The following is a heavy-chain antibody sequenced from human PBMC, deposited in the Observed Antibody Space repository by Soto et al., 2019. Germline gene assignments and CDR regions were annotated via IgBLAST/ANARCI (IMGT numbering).Heavy chain of an antibody. J-gene: IGHJ6*02. V-gene: IGHV4-30-2*01. CDR2: IYHSGST. CDR3: ARGDESRLGEDV. Sequence: SETLSLTCAVSGGSISSGGYSWSWIRQPPGKGLEWIGYIYHSGSTYYNPSLKSRVTISVDRSKNQFSLKLSSVTAADTAVYYCARGDESRLGEDVWGQGTTVTVSS. D-gene: IGHD2-21*01. CDR1: GGSISSGGYS.